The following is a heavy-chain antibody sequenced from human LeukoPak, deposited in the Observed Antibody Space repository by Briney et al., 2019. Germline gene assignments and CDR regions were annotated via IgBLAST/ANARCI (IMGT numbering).Heavy chain of an antibody. CDR1: GYTFPRYG. D-gene: IGHD6-13*01. Sequence: ASVEVSCKASGYTFPRYGISWVRQAPGQGLECVGGISAYNGNTNYAHKLQGRVTMNTDTSTSTVYMELRSLRSDDTDVYYCARGSIAAAGTFYYWGQGTLVTVSS. CDR2: ISAYNGNT. CDR3: ARGSIAAAGTFYY. V-gene: IGHV1-18*01. J-gene: IGHJ4*02.